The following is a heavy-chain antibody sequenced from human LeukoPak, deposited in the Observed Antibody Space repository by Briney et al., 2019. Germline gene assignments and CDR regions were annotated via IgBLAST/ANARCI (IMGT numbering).Heavy chain of an antibody. CDR2: INSDGTTT. CDR3: LTYPNG. J-gene: IGHJ4*02. Sequence: GGSLRLSCAASGFTFSTYYMHWVRHAPGKGLVWVSRINSDGTTTTYADSVRGRFTISRDNAKNTLYLQMNSLRAEDAAVYSCLTYPNGWGQGTLVTVSS. CDR1: GFTFSTYY. V-gene: IGHV3-74*01. D-gene: IGHD2-8*01.